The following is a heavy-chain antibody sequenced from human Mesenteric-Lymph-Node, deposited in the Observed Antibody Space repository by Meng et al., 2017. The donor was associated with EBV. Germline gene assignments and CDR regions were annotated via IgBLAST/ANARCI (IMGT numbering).Heavy chain of an antibody. D-gene: IGHD5-12*01. J-gene: IGHJ4*02. CDR1: GYTFTTYG. Sequence: QVQLVQFGVEVKKPGASMKVSCKASGYTFTTYGITWGRQAPGQGLEWMGWISGYNGNANYAQKLQGRVTMTTDTSTSTVHMELRSLRSDDTAVYYCARGYTGYAFLDYWGQGILVTVSS. CDR3: ARGYTGYAFLDY. V-gene: IGHV1-18*01. CDR2: ISGYNGNA.